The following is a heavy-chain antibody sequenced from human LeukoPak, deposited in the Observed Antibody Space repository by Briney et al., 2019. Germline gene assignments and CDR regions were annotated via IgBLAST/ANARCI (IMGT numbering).Heavy chain of an antibody. CDR1: GYTFTSYG. J-gene: IGHJ4*02. D-gene: IGHD3-22*01. Sequence: ASVKVSCKASGYTFTSYGISWVRQAPGQGLEWMGWISAYNGNTNYAQRLQDRVTMTTDTSTSTAYMELRSLRSDDTAVYYCAREKYDSSGYYYYDFDYWGQGTLVTVSS. CDR2: ISAYNGNT. CDR3: AREKYDSSGYYYYDFDY. V-gene: IGHV1-18*01.